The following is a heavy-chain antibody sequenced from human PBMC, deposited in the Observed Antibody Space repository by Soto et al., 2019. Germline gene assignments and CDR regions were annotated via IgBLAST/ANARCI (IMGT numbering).Heavy chain of an antibody. CDR3: FFYCYGAHHDLLSFPTRRSSDL. D-gene: IGHD2-15*01. CDR1: GYTFTSYY. J-gene: IGHJ2*01. V-gene: IGHV1-46*01. CDR2: INPSGGST. Sequence: ASVKVSCKASGYTFTSYYMHWVRQAPGQGLEWMGIINPSGGSTSYAQKFQGRVTVTRDTSTSTVYMELSSLRSEDTAVYYCFFYCYGAHHDLLSFPTRRSSDL.